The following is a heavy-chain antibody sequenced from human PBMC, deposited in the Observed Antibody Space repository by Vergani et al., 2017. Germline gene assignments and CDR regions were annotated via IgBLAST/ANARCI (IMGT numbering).Heavy chain of an antibody. D-gene: IGHD2-15*01. J-gene: IGHJ6*02. Sequence: EVQLVESGGVLVKPGGSLRLSCAASGFTFSNAWMSWVRQAPGKGLEWVANIKQDGSEKYYVDSVKGRFTISRDNAKNSLYLQMNSLRAEDTAVYYCAREGGYCSGGSCYLSYYYYYYGMDVWGQGTTVTVSS. CDR2: IKQDGSEK. CDR3: AREGGYCSGGSCYLSYYYYYYGMDV. V-gene: IGHV3-7*01. CDR1: GFTFSNAW.